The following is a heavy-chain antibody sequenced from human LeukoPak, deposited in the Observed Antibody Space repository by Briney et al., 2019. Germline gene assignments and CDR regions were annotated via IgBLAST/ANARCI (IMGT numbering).Heavy chain of an antibody. V-gene: IGHV3-48*01. CDR1: GFTFSSYS. J-gene: IGHJ3*02. CDR3: ARALTFDAFDI. D-gene: IGHD2/OR15-2a*01. Sequence: PVGSLRLSCAASGFTFSSYSMNWVRQAPGKGLEWVSYISSSSSTIYYADSVKGRFTISRDNAKNSLYLQMNSLRAEDTAVYYCARALTFDAFDIWGQGTMVTVSS. CDR2: ISSSSSTI.